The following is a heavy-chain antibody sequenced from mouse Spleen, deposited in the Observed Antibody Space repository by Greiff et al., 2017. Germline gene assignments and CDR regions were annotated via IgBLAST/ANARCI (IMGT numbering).Heavy chain of an antibody. CDR3: ARGGLGRYAMDY. D-gene: IGHD4-1*01. J-gene: IGHJ4*01. V-gene: IGHV1-50*01. Sequence: QVQLQQPGAELVKPGASVKLSCKASGYTFTSYWMQWVKQRPGQGLEWIGEIDPSDSYTNYNQKFKGKATLTVDTSSSTAYMQLSSLTSEDSAVYYCARGGLGRYAMDYWGQGTSVTVSS. CDR2: IDPSDSYT. CDR1: GYTFTSYW.